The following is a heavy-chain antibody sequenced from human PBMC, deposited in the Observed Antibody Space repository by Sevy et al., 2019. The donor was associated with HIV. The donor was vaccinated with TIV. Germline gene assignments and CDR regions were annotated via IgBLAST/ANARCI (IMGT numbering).Heavy chain of an antibody. CDR2: IFYSGSP. Sequence: SETLSLTCTVSSGSISSSTYYWAWIRQPPGKGLEWIGSIFYSGSPYYTPSLQSRVTISVDTSKNQFSLKLSSVTAADTAVYYCASHNYSDRSGYYYPVWFDYWGRGTLVTVSS. D-gene: IGHD3-22*01. CDR1: SGSISSSTYY. CDR3: ASHNYSDRSGYYYPVWFDY. J-gene: IGHJ4*02. V-gene: IGHV4-39*01.